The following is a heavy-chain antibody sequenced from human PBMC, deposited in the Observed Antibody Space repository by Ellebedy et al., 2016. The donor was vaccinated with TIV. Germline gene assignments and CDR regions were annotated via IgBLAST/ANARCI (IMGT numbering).Heavy chain of an antibody. Sequence: GESLKISCAASGFSLSPFSAYWMHWVRQAPGKGLVWVSRIKGDGSGATYAASVKGRFTISRDNAKNTLYLEMTSLRAEDTAVYYCAKDVSYRMDIWGQGTTVTVSS. D-gene: IGHD5/OR15-5a*01. V-gene: IGHV3-74*01. CDR1: GFSLSPFSAYW. CDR3: AKDVSYRMDI. J-gene: IGHJ6*02. CDR2: IKGDGSGA.